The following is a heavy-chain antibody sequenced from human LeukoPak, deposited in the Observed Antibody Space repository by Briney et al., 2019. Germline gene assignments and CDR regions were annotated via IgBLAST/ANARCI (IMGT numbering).Heavy chain of an antibody. J-gene: IGHJ5*02. V-gene: IGHV1-2*02. CDR1: GYTFTGYY. D-gene: IGHD3-3*01. Sequence: GASVKVSCKASGYTFTGYYMHWVRQAPGQGLEWMGWINPNSGGTNYAQKFQGRVTMTRDTSISTAYMELCRLRSDDTAVYYCARDPVLRFLEWSIRGWFDPWGQGTLVTVSS. CDR2: INPNSGGT. CDR3: ARDPVLRFLEWSIRGWFDP.